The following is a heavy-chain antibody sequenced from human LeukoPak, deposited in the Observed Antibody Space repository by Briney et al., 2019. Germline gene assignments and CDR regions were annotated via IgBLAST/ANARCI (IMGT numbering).Heavy chain of an antibody. CDR2: IEEDGSEK. J-gene: IGHJ5*02. V-gene: IGHV3-7*01. CDR3: VAGATSFAP. CDR1: GFTFNSIQ. D-gene: IGHD3-10*01. Sequence: GGSLRLSCAASGFTFNSIQMTWVRQAPGKGLEWVANIEEDGSEKNYVDSVRGRFTISRDNAKKSLYLQMNSLRDGDTALYYCVAGATSFAPWGQGTLVTVSS.